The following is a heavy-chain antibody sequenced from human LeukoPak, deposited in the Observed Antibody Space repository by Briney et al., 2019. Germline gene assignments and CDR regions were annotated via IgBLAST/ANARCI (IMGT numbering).Heavy chain of an antibody. J-gene: IGHJ4*02. CDR2: INYSGSS. CDR3: ARLDCISDTCYNY. D-gene: IGHD2-21*01. CDR1: GDSISTDY. Sequence: PSETLSLTCIVSGDSISTDYWSWIRQSQGKGLEWIGYINYSGSSEYNPSLKSRITISVDRSKNEISLKMRSVTAADTAVYYCARLDCISDTCYNYWALGALVTVSS. V-gene: IGHV4-59*08.